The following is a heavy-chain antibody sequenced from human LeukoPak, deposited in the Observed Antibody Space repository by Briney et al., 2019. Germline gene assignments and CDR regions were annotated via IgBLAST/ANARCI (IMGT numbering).Heavy chain of an antibody. Sequence: SETLSLTCTVSGGSISSYYWSWVRQPPGKGLEWIGYIYYSGSTNYNPSLKSRVTISVDTSKNQFSLKLSSVTAADTAVYYCAREGITTQNWFDPWGQGTLVTVSS. CDR3: AREGITTQNWFDP. J-gene: IGHJ5*02. D-gene: IGHD3-3*01. V-gene: IGHV4-59*01. CDR2: IYYSGST. CDR1: GGSISSYY.